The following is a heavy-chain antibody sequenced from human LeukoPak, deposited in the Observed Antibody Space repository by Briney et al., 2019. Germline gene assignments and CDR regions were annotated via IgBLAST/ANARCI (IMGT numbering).Heavy chain of an antibody. Sequence: SETLSPTCAVYGGSFSGYYWSWIRQPPGKGLEWIGEINHSGSTNYNPSLKSRVTISVDTSKNQFSLKLSSVTAADTAVYYCARTRDTAMVYDYWGQGTLVTVSS. V-gene: IGHV4-34*01. CDR3: ARTRDTAMVYDY. J-gene: IGHJ4*02. CDR2: INHSGST. D-gene: IGHD5-18*01. CDR1: GGSFSGYY.